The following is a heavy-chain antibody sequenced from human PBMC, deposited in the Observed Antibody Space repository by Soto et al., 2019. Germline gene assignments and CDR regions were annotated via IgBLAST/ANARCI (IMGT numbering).Heavy chain of an antibody. Sequence: LRLSCAASGFTFSSYAMGWVRQGPGKGLEWVAVVSIGGSTHYADSVRGRFTISRDNSKNTLSLQMNSLTAEDTAVYFCAKRRGAGGHFDYWGQGARVTVSS. CDR1: GFTFSSYA. V-gene: IGHV3-23*01. CDR3: AKRRGAGGHFDY. D-gene: IGHD2-15*01. J-gene: IGHJ4*02. CDR2: VSIGGST.